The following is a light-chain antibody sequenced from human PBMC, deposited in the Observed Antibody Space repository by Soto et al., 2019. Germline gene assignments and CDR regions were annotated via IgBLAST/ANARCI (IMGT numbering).Light chain of an antibody. Sequence: EIVLTQSPGTLSLSPGERATLSCRASQTVKTNYLAWFQHKPGQAPRLLIYGASSRATSIPDRFSGSWSGTDFTITITILEPEDFAVYFCQQYSDSPLTFGGGTKVEIK. CDR2: GAS. J-gene: IGKJ4*01. V-gene: IGKV3-20*01. CDR3: QQYSDSPLT. CDR1: QTVKTNY.